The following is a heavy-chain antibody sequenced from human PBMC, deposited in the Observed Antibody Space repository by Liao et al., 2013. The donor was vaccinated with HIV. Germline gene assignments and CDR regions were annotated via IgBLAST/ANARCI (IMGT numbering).Heavy chain of an antibody. CDR3: ARDLIVATVRYYFDF. J-gene: IGHJ4*02. CDR1: GGSISSSSYY. Sequence: QLQLQESGPGLVKPSETLSLTCTVSGGSISSSSYYWGWIRQPPGKGLEWIGSIYYSGSTYYNTSLKSRVTISVDTSENQFSLRLNSVTAADTAMYYCARDLIVATVRYYFDFWGQGIRVTVSS. CDR2: IYYSGST. V-gene: IGHV4-39*07. D-gene: IGHD5-12*01.